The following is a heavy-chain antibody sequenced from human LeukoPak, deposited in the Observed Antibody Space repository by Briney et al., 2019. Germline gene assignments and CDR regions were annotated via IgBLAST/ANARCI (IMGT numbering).Heavy chain of an antibody. V-gene: IGHV1-2*02. J-gene: IGHJ6*03. D-gene: IGHD4-17*01. CDR3: AGGSLVTTKYYYYYMDV. CDR1: GYTFTGYY. Sequence: ASVKVSCKASGYTFTGYYMHWVRQAPGPGLEWMGWINPNSGGTNYAQKFQGRVTMTRDTSISTAYMELSRLRSDDTAVYYCAGGSLVTTKYYYYYMDVWGKGTTVTVSS. CDR2: INPNSGGT.